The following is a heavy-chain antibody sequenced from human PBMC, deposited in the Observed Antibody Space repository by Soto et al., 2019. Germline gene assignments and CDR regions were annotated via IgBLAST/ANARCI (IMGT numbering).Heavy chain of an antibody. J-gene: IGHJ4*02. CDR1: GFTFSSYW. Sequence: PGGSLRLSCAASGFTFSSYWMHWVRQTPGKGLVWVSHIDSDGSSTTYADSVKGRFTISRDNAKNKLYLQMNSLGVEDTADYYCVRDQWYAFDCWGQGTLVTVSS. CDR2: IDSDGSST. CDR3: VRDQWYAFDC. V-gene: IGHV3-74*01. D-gene: IGHD2-8*01.